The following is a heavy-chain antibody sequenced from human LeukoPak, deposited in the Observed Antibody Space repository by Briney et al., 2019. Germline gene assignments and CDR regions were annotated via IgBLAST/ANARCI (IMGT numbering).Heavy chain of an antibody. V-gene: IGHV3-30*04. CDR1: GFTFSSYA. Sequence: GGSLRLSCAASGFTFSSYAMHWVRQAPGKGLEWVAVISYDGSNKYYADSVKGRFTISRDNSKNTLYLQMNSLRAEDTAVYYCAKARDVGEYYYYYMDVWGKGTTVTISS. J-gene: IGHJ6*03. CDR2: ISYDGSNK. CDR3: AKARDVGEYYYYYMDV. D-gene: IGHD1-26*01.